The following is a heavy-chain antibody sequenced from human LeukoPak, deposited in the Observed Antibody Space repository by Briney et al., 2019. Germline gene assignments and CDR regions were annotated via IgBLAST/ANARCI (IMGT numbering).Heavy chain of an antibody. D-gene: IGHD6-6*01. V-gene: IGHV1-18*01. Sequence: ASVKVSCKASGYTFTSYGISWVRQAPGQGLEWMGWISAYNGNTNYAQKLQGRVTMTTDTSTSTAYMELRSLRSDDTAVYYCARDYDSSSSFLGSDFDYWGQGTLVTVSS. CDR2: ISAYNGNT. J-gene: IGHJ4*02. CDR3: ARDYDSSSSFLGSDFDY. CDR1: GYTFTSYG.